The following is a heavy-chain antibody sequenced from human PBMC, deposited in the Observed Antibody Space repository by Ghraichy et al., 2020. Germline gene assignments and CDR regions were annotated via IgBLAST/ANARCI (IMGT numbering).Heavy chain of an antibody. CDR1: GFSLSTSGMC. V-gene: IGHV2-70*01. D-gene: IGHD3-10*01. CDR3: ARGSGSGSYYKFDS. CDR2: IDLYDDK. Sequence: SGPTLVKPTQTLTLTCTFSGFSLSTSGMCVTWIRQPPGKALEWLALIDLYDDKYYNTSLKTRLTISKDTSKNQVILTMTNMDPVDTATYYCARGSGSGSYYKFDSWGQGTLVTVSS. J-gene: IGHJ4*02.